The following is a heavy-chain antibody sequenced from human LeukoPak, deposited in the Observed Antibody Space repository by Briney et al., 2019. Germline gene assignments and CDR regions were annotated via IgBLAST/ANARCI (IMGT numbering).Heavy chain of an antibody. CDR3: ARDFCSGGSCYSYFHY. J-gene: IGHJ4*02. Sequence: SETLSLTCVVSGGSISSSNWWSWVRQPPGKGLEWIGEIYHSGSTVYNPSLKSRVTISLDTSKNQFSLRLSSVTAADTAVYYCARDFCSGGSCYSYFHYWGQGTPVTVSS. D-gene: IGHD2-15*01. V-gene: IGHV4-4*02. CDR1: GGSISSSNW. CDR2: IYHSGST.